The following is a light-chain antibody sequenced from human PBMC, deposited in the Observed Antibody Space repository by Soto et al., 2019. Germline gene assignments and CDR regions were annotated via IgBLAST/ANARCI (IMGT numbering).Light chain of an antibody. CDR3: SSYTRSSTLVV. J-gene: IGLJ2*01. Sequence: QPVLTQPASVSGSPGQSITISCTGTSSDVGGYNYVSWYQQYPGKAPKLMIYDVSNRSSGVSNRFSGSKSGNTASLTISGLQAEDEADYYCSSYTRSSTLVVFGGGTKLTVL. CDR2: DVS. CDR1: SSDVGGYNY. V-gene: IGLV2-14*01.